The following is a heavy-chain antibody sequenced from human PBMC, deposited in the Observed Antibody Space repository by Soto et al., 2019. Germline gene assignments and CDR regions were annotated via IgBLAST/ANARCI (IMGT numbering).Heavy chain of an antibody. D-gene: IGHD5-12*01. V-gene: IGHV3-15*07. CDR1: GFTFSNAW. CDR2: IKSKTDGGTT. CDR3: TTSLVATAANFDY. Sequence: EVQLVESGGGLVKPAGSLRLSCAASGFTFSNAWMNWVRQAPGKGLEWVGRIKSKTDGGTTDYAAPVKGRFTISRDDSKNTLYLQMNSLKTEDTAVYYCTTSLVATAANFDYWGQGTLVTVSS. J-gene: IGHJ4*02.